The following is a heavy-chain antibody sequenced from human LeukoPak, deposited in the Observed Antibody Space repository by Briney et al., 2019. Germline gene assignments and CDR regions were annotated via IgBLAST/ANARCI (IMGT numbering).Heavy chain of an antibody. CDR2: INTNTGNP. Sequence: ASVKVSCKASVYTFTSYAMNWVRQAPGQGLEWMGWINTNTGNPTYAQGFTGRFVFSLDTSVSTAYLQNSSLKAEDTAVYYCAKIGGYCSSTSCRNWFDPWGQGTLVTVSS. D-gene: IGHD2-2*01. CDR1: VYTFTSYA. J-gene: IGHJ5*02. CDR3: AKIGGYCSSTSCRNWFDP. V-gene: IGHV7-4-1*02.